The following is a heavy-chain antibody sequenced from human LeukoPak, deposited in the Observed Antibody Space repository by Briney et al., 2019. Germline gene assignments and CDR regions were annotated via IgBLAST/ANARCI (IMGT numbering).Heavy chain of an antibody. D-gene: IGHD2-21*02. CDR1: GGSISSYY. CDR3: ARGGPIVVVTAFTFDY. CDR2: IYYSGST. J-gene: IGHJ4*02. V-gene: IGHV4-59*01. Sequence: SETLSLTCTVSGGSISSYYWSWIRQPPGKGLEWIGYIYYSGSTNYNPSLKSRVAISVDTSKNQFSLKLSSVTAADTAVYYCARGGPIVVVTAFTFDYWGQGTLVTVSS.